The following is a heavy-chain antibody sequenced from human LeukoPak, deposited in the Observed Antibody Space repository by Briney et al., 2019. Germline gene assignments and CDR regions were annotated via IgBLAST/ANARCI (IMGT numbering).Heavy chain of an antibody. CDR1: GFTFSSYA. V-gene: IGHV3-48*01. J-gene: IGHJ4*02. CDR2: ISSSSSTI. D-gene: IGHD3-16*02. Sequence: GGSLRLSCAASGFTFSSYAMSWVRQAPGKGLEWVSCISSSSSTIYYADSVKGRFTISRDNAKNSLYLQMNSLRAEDTAVYYCARVVWGGYRKDYWGQGTLVTVSS. CDR3: ARVVWGGYRKDY.